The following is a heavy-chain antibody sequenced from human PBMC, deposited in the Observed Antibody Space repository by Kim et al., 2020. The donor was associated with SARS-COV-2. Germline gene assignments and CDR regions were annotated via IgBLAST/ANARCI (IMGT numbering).Heavy chain of an antibody. V-gene: IGHV1-3*04. D-gene: IGHD5-12*01. J-gene: IGHJ4*02. CDR3: ACLSSGYDSFDY. CDR1: GYTLTSYA. CDR2: INTDNSNT. Sequence: ASVKVSCKASGYTLTSYAMHWVRQAPGQRLEWMGWINTDNSNTKSSQKFQGRVTFTRDTYASTAYMELSSLRSEDTAVYYCACLSSGYDSFDYWGQGTLVTVSS.